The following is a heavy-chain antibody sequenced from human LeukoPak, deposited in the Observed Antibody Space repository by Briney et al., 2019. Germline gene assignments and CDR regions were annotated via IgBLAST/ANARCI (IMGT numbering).Heavy chain of an antibody. CDR1: GGTFSSYG. CDR3: ASSTRGVHEYSYGGYFDY. CDR2: IIPIFATA. V-gene: IGHV1-69*05. D-gene: IGHD5-18*01. J-gene: IGHJ4*02. Sequence: SVKVSCKTSGGTFSSYGISWVRQAPGQGLEWMGGIIPIFATANYVQKFQGRVTITTDESTSTAYMELSSLRSEDTAVYYCASSTRGVHEYSYGGYFDYWGQGTLVTVSS.